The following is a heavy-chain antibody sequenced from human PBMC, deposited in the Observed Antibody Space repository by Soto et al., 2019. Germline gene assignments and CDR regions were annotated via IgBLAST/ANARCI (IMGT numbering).Heavy chain of an antibody. V-gene: IGHV3-30*03. J-gene: IGHJ6*02. CDR2: TSYDGSYR. CDR3: ASKHPNYYTVDI. Sequence: QVQLVESGGGVVQPGRSLRLSCAASGFTFSSYGMHWVRQAPGKGLEWVAFTSYDGSYRYYADSVKGRFTISRDNSKSTVYLQMNSLRVEDTAVYYCASKHPNYYTVDIWGQGTTVTVSS. CDR1: GFTFSSYG.